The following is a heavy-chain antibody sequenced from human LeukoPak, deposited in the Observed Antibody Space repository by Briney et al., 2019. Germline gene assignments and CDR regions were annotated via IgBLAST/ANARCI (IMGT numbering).Heavy chain of an antibody. CDR1: GFTFSTYT. CDR3: VRRHDFRNFVVDS. CDR2: IDSGGSDK. D-gene: IGHD1-1*01. V-gene: IGHV3-21*06. J-gene: IGHJ4*02. Sequence: PGGSLRLSCVASGFTFSTYTMNWVRQAPGKGLEWVSSIDSGGSDKYYADSVEGRFTISRDNARNSLSLQMNSLRAEDTAVYYCVRRHDFRNFVVDSWGQGTLVTVSS.